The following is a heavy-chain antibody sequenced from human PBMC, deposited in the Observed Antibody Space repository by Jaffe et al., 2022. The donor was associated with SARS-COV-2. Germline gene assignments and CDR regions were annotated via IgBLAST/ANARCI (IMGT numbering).Heavy chain of an antibody. V-gene: IGHV5-51*01. CDR1: GYSFTSYW. CDR2: IYPGDSDT. CDR3: ARRANYYYDSSGYSGGHPQDAFDI. J-gene: IGHJ3*02. Sequence: EVQLVQSGAEVKKPGESLKISCKGSGYSFTSYWIGWVRQMPGKGLEWMGIIYPGDSDTRYSPSFQGQVTISADKSISTAYLQWSSLKASDTAMYYCARRANYYYDSSGYSGGHPQDAFDIWGQGTMVTVSS. D-gene: IGHD3-22*01.